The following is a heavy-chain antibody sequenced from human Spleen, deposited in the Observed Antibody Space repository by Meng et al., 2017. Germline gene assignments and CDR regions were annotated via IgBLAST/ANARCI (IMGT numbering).Heavy chain of an antibody. D-gene: IGHD6-19*01. V-gene: IGHV5-51*01. CDR3: ARHRGAVAGNFDY. J-gene: IGHJ4*02. Sequence: LVTVSADKSISTAYLQWSSLKASDTAMYYCARHRGAVAGNFDYWGQGTLVTVSS.